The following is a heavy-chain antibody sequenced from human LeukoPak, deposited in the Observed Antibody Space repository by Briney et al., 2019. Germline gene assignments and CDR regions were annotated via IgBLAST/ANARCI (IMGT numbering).Heavy chain of an antibody. CDR2: ISDGGGSR. CDR3: AKRGVVIRAVIIVGFHKEAYYFDY. Sequence: GGSLRLSCAASGFTFSNYWMHWVRQAPGKGLEWVAGISDGGGSRNYADSVKGRFTISRDNPKNTLYLQMNSLRAEDTAVYFCAKRGVVIRAVIIVGFHKEAYYFDYWGQGALVTVSS. CDR1: GFTFSNYW. J-gene: IGHJ4*02. V-gene: IGHV3-23*01. D-gene: IGHD3-10*01.